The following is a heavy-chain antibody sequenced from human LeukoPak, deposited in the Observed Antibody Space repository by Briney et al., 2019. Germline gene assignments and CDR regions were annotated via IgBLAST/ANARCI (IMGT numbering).Heavy chain of an antibody. CDR2: IYYSGST. J-gene: IGHJ4*02. V-gene: IGHV4-39*07. CDR1: GGSISSSSYY. Sequence: SETLSLTCTVSGGSISSSSYYWGWIRQPPGKGLEWIGSIYYSGSTYYNPSLKSRVTISVDTSKNQFSLKLSSVTAADTAVYYCARLGCSSTSCYGVSDYWGQGTLVTVSS. CDR3: ARLGCSSTSCYGVSDY. D-gene: IGHD2-2*01.